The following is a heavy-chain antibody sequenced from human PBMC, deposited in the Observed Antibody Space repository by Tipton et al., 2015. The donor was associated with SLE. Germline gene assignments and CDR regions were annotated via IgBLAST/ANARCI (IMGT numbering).Heavy chain of an antibody. D-gene: IGHD2-15*01. Sequence: SLRLSCAASGFTFSSYGMHWVRQAPGKGLEWVAVIWYDGSNKYYADSVKGRFTISRDNSKNTLYLQMNSLRAEDTAVYYCAKTGYCSGGSCYRGHYYYYYYMDVWGKGTTVTVSS. J-gene: IGHJ6*03. CDR1: GFTFSSYG. CDR2: IWYDGSNK. V-gene: IGHV3-33*06. CDR3: AKTGYCSGGSCYRGHYYYYYYMDV.